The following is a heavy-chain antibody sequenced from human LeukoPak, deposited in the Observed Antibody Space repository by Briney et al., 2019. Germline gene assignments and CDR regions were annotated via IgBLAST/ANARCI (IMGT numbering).Heavy chain of an antibody. D-gene: IGHD3-22*01. V-gene: IGHV3-21*01. CDR2: IGTSSSSI. J-gene: IGHJ4*02. CDR3: VRDSYSRDLDY. CDR1: GFTFSTYT. Sequence: GGSLRLSCATSGFTFSTYTMNWVRQAPGKGLEWVSSIGTSSSSIYYADSVRGRFTISRDNAKNSLYLQMNSLRAEDTAVYYCVRDSYSRDLDYWGQGTLVTVSS.